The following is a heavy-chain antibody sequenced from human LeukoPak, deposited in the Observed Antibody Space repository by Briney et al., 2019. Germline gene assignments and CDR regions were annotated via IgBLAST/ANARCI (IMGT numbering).Heavy chain of an antibody. J-gene: IGHJ6*02. Sequence: GGSLRLSCAASGFSFSSYAMNWVRQAPGKGLEWVSSISGNGANTYYADSVKGRFSISRDDSKDTVYLQMNSLRAEDTAVYYCAKATNSGGHSSMDVWGQGTTVTVSS. CDR2: ISGNGANT. D-gene: IGHD4-23*01. CDR1: GFSFSSYA. V-gene: IGHV3-23*01. CDR3: AKATNSGGHSSMDV.